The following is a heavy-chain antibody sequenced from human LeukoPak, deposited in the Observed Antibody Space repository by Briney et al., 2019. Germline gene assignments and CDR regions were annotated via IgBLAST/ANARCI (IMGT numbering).Heavy chain of an antibody. CDR2: ISGASSPI. Sequence: GGSLRLSCAASGFSFSSMNWVRQAPGKGLEWISYISGASSPIFFADSVRGRFTVSRDNANNSLDLQMNSLRVDDTAVYYCARDSTPYSSSSCFDYWGQGTLVTVSS. V-gene: IGHV3-48*01. D-gene: IGHD6-6*01. CDR3: ARDSTPYSSSSCFDY. CDR1: GFSFSS. J-gene: IGHJ4*02.